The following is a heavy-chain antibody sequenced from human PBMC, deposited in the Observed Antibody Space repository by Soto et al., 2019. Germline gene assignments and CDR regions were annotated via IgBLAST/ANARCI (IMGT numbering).Heavy chain of an antibody. Sequence: VASVKVSCKASGYTFTSYGISWVRQAPGQGLEWMGWISAYNGNTNYAQKLQGRVTMTTDTSTSTAYMELRSLRSDDTAVYYCARDALGSSWYGVDYWRQGTLVTVSS. V-gene: IGHV1-18*01. D-gene: IGHD6-13*01. CDR1: GYTFTSYG. CDR2: ISAYNGNT. J-gene: IGHJ4*02. CDR3: ARDALGSSWYGVDY.